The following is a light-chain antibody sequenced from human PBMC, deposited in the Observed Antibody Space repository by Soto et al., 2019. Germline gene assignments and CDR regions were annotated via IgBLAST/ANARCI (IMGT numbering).Light chain of an antibody. CDR3: CSYAGSSTFYV. V-gene: IGLV2-23*03. CDR1: SSDVGSYNL. Sequence: QSALAQPASVSGSPGQSITISCTGTSSDVGSYNLVSWYQQHPGKAPKLMIYEGSKRPSGVSNRFSGSNSGNTASLTISGLQAEDEADYYCCSYAGSSTFYVFGTGTKVTVL. J-gene: IGLJ1*01. CDR2: EGS.